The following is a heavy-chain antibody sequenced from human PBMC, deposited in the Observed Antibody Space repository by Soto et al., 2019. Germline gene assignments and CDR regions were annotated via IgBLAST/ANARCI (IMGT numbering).Heavy chain of an antibody. J-gene: IGHJ4*02. Sequence: QVQLQESGPGVVKPSETLSLTCSVSGASVSTYYWNWIRQSPGKGLEWLGYIFYTGSTNYNPSLKSRVTMSTDTSKNQVSLRLSSVTAADTAVYYCATYCISTSCFPDYGGQGTLSPSPQ. V-gene: IGHV4-59*02. D-gene: IGHD2-2*01. CDR3: ATYCISTSCFPDY. CDR2: IFYTGST. CDR1: GASVSTYY.